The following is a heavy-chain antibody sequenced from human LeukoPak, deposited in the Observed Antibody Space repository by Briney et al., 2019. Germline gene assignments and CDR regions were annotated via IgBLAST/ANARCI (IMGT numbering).Heavy chain of an antibody. V-gene: IGHV3-48*03. CDR3: AREYSSSPLFDY. J-gene: IGHJ4*02. D-gene: IGHD6-13*01. Sequence: GGSLRLYCVASGFTFSSFELNWVRQPPGKGLEWVSYISSSGSTIYYADSVEGRFTISRDNAKNSLYLQMNSLRAEDTAVYYCAREYSSSPLFDYWGQGTLVTVSS. CDR1: GFTFSSFE. CDR2: ISSSGSTI.